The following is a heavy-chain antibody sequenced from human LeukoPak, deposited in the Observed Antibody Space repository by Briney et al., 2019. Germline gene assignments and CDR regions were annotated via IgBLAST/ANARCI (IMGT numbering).Heavy chain of an antibody. V-gene: IGHV4-34*01. CDR1: GGSFSGYY. CDR3: ARNFRRPPISTMVRGVTVYWFDP. J-gene: IGHJ5*02. D-gene: IGHD3-10*01. Sequence: SETLSLTCAVYGGSFSGYYWSWIRQPPGKGLDGIGEINHSGSTNYNPSLKSRVTISVDTSKHQFSLKLTYVTAADTAVYYCARNFRRPPISTMVRGVTVYWFDPWGQGTLVTVSS. CDR2: INHSGST.